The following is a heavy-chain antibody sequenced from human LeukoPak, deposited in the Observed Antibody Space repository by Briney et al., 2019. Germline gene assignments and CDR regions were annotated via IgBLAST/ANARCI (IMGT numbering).Heavy chain of an antibody. D-gene: IGHD6-19*01. V-gene: IGHV3-7*03. CDR2: IKQDGSEK. CDR3: AKDQEAVAGYFDY. Sequence: GGSLRLSCAASGFTFSSYWMSWVRQAPGKGLEWVANIKQDGSEKYYVDSVKGRFTISRDNSKNTLYLQMNSLRAEDTAVYYCAKDQEAVAGYFDYWGQGTLVTVSS. CDR1: GFTFSSYW. J-gene: IGHJ4*02.